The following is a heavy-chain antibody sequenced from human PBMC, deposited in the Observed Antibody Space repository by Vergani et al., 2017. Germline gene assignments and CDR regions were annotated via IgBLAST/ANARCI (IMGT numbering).Heavy chain of an antibody. D-gene: IGHD2-2*02. V-gene: IGHV1-69*13. CDR2: IIPIFRTS. CDR1: GGTFGSYG. Sequence: QVQLVQSGAEVKKPESSVKVSCKASGGTFGSYGFSWVRQAPGQGLEWMGRIIPIFRTSNDAKKFRGRVTFTADDSTSTAYMELRGLRFEDTAVYYCARDMGPAAINDASDIWGQGTLVIVSS. J-gene: IGHJ3*02. CDR3: ARDMGPAAINDASDI.